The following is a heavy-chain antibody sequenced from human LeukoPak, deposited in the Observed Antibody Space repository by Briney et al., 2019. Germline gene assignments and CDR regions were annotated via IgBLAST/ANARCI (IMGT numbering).Heavy chain of an antibody. Sequence: GGSLRLSCAASGFTFSNYGLSWVRQAPGKGLVWVSRIKSDGSNTNYADSVKGRFTISRDNAKNSLYLQMNSLRAEDTAVYYCARSGGEFNFDYWGQGTLVTVSS. V-gene: IGHV3-74*01. J-gene: IGHJ4*02. CDR2: IKSDGSNT. D-gene: IGHD3-16*01. CDR1: GFTFSNYG. CDR3: ARSGGEFNFDY.